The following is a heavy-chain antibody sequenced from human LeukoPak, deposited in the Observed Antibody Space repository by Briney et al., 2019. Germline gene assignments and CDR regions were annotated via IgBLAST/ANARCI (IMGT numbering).Heavy chain of an antibody. J-gene: IGHJ4*02. CDR1: GFTFSTYA. Sequence: GRSLRLSCAASGFTFSTYAMHWVRQAPGKGLEWVAVISYDGSNKYYADSVKGRFTISRDDSKNTLYLQMNSLRAEDTAVYYCARGTYYYDSSGYYGYWGQGTLVTVSS. CDR3: ARGTYYYDSSGYYGY. CDR2: ISYDGSNK. V-gene: IGHV3-30*01. D-gene: IGHD3-22*01.